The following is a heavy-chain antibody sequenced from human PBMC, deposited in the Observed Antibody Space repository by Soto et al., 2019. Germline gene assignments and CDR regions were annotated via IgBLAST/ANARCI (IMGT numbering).Heavy chain of an antibody. Sequence: PGESLKISCKGSGYSFTSYWISWVRQMPGKGLEWMGRIDPSDSYTDYSPSFQGHVTISADKSISTACLQWSSLKASDTAMCYCARLNPHLFIMVGGDLDPYYYGMDVWGQGTTVTVSS. D-gene: IGHD2-8*01. J-gene: IGHJ6*02. V-gene: IGHV5-10-1*01. CDR3: ARLNPHLFIMVGGDLDPYYYGMDV. CDR2: IDPSDSYT. CDR1: GYSFTSYW.